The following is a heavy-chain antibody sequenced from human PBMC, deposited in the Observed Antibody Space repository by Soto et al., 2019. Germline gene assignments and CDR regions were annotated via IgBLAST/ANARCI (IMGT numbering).Heavy chain of an antibody. CDR2: VYYGGTT. CDR3: ARARHPNTFDD. Sequence: SETLSLTCAVSDYSISSNDWWGWIRQPPGKGLEWIAYVYYGGTTYYNPSLLSRVTLSLDTSKNQVSLNLSSVTAVDTAVYYCARARHPNTFDDWGQGSLVTVSS. J-gene: IGHJ4*02. CDR1: DYSISSNDW. V-gene: IGHV4-28*01.